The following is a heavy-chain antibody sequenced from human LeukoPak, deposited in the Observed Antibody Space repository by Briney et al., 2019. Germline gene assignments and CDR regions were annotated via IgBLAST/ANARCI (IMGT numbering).Heavy chain of an antibody. CDR3: AKDYHNQRVVAAATPPPPPFDY. CDR1: GFTFSSYA. Sequence: PGGSLRLSCAASGFTFSSYAMSWVRQAPGKGLEWVSGLTSGGNTYYADSVKGRFTISRDNSKNTLYLQMNSLRAEDTAVYYCAKDYHNQRVVAAATPPPPPFDYWGQGTLVTVSS. J-gene: IGHJ4*02. V-gene: IGHV3-23*01. CDR2: LTSGGNT. D-gene: IGHD2-15*01.